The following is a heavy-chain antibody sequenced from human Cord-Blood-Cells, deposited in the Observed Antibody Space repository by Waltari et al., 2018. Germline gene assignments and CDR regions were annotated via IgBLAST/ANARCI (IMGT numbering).Heavy chain of an antibody. V-gene: IGHV4-38-2*01. Sequence: QVQLQESGPGLVKPSETLSLTCAVSGYSISSGYYWGWVRQPPGKGLEWIGSIYHSGSTHYNPSLKSRVTIAVDTSKNQFSLKLSSVTAADTAVYYWARVPLLTGASDYWGQGTLVTVSS. D-gene: IGHD1-20*01. CDR1: GYSISSGYY. CDR2: IYHSGST. CDR3: ARVPLLTGASDY. J-gene: IGHJ4*02.